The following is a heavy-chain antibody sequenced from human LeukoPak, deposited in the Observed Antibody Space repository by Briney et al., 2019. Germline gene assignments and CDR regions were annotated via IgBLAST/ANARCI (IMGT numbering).Heavy chain of an antibody. J-gene: IGHJ4*02. CDR2: INHSGST. CDR3: ARARPYYYGSGSSRPFDY. Sequence: SSETLSLTCAVYGGSFSGYYWSWIRQPPGKGLEWIGEINHSGSTNYNPSLKSRVTISVDTSKNQFSLKLSSVTAADTAVYYCARARPYYYGSGSSRPFDYWGQGTLVTVSS. CDR1: GGSFSGYY. D-gene: IGHD3-10*01. V-gene: IGHV4-34*01.